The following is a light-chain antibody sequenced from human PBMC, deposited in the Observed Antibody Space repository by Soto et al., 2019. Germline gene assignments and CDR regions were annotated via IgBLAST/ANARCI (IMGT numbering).Light chain of an antibody. CDR2: DVS. CDR3: QQYYSYPRT. V-gene: IGKV1-5*01. CDR1: QSISSW. Sequence: DLQMTQSPSTLSASVGARVTITCRASQSISSWLAWYQQKPGKAPKLLIYDVSSLKSGVPSRFSGSGSGTDLTINISCLQSEDGETYDGQQYYSYPRTFGQGTKVEIK. J-gene: IGKJ1*01.